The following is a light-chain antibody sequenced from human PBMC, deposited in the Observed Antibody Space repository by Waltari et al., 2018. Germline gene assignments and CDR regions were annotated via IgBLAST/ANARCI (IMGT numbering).Light chain of an antibody. CDR1: VLSQQY. CDR2: KDN. CDR3: QSADYSGSYVV. V-gene: IGLV3-25*03. Sequence: SYQLTQPPSVSVSPGQPARITSSAAVLSQQYSYWYRQKPGQAPTLVIFKDNERPSGIPDRFSGSNSGSTATLTISGVQAEDEADYYCQSADYSGSYVVFGGGTKVTVL. J-gene: IGLJ2*01.